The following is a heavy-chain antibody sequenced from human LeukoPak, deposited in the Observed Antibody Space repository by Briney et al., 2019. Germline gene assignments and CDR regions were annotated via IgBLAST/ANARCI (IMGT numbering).Heavy chain of an antibody. CDR3: ARGVAGPNFDY. J-gene: IGHJ4*02. V-gene: IGHV1-69*04. Sequence: ASVKVSCKASGGTFSSYAISWVRQAPGQGLEWMGRIIPILGIANYAQKFQGRVTITADKSTSTAYMELSSLRSEDTAVYYCARGVAGPNFDYWGQGTLVTVSS. CDR1: GGTFSSYA. D-gene: IGHD2-15*01. CDR2: IIPILGIA.